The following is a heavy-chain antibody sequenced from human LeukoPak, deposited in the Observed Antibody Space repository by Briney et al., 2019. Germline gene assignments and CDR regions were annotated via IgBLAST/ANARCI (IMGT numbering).Heavy chain of an antibody. CDR1: GFTFSTYA. CDR3: ARTMIVVVITQAAIDY. CDR2: ISYDGSSK. J-gene: IGHJ4*02. V-gene: IGHV3-30*04. Sequence: AGGSLRLSCAASGFTFSTYAMHWVRQAPGKGLEWVAVISYDGSSKYYADSVKGRFTISRDNSKNTVYLQMNSLRAEDTAVYYCARTMIVVVITQAAIDYWGQGTLVTVSS. D-gene: IGHD3-22*01.